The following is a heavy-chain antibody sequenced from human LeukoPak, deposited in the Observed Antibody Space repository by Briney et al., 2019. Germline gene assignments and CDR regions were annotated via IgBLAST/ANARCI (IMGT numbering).Heavy chain of an antibody. V-gene: IGHV3-21*01. CDR3: ARAISDYDASDI. Sequence: PGGSLRLSCAASGFTFSSYSMNWVRQAPGKGLEWVSSISSSSNFIYYADSVKGRSTISRDNAKNSLYLQMSRLTSEDTAVYYCARAISDYDASDIWGQGTMVTVSS. D-gene: IGHD4-17*01. CDR1: GFTFSSYS. J-gene: IGHJ3*02. CDR2: ISSSSNFI.